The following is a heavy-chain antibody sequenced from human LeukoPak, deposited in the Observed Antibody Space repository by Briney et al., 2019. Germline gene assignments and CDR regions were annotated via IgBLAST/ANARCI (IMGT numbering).Heavy chain of an antibody. D-gene: IGHD5-12*01. V-gene: IGHV4-39*01. CDR2: IYFSGGT. CDR3: ARHSRSGSGGYENAFDI. J-gene: IGHJ3*02. Sequence: SETLSLTCTVSGDSISTSSYNGVWIPPPPGKGWNGMGSIYFSGGTYYNPSLRRRVTIYVDTSQNQFSLKLSSVTAVDTAVYYCARHSRSGSGGYENAFDIWGQGTMVTVSS. CDR1: GDSISTSSYN.